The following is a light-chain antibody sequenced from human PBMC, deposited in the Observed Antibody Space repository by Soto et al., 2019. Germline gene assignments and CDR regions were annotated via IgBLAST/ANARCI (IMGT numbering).Light chain of an antibody. CDR2: GAS. CDR1: QSVSSSS. CDR3: QQFGSSPGYT. Sequence: EIVLTQSPGTLFLSPGERATLSCRASQSVSSSSLAWYQQKPGQAPRLLIYGASSRATGIPDRFSGSGSGTDCTLTISRLEPEDFAVYFCQQFGSSPGYTFGQGTKLQI. J-gene: IGKJ2*01. V-gene: IGKV3-20*01.